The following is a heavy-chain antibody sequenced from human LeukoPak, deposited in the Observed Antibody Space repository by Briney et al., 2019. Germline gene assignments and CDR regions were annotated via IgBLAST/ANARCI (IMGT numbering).Heavy chain of an antibody. Sequence: PGGSLRLSCSTSGFTFSSHAMHWVRQAPGKGLEYVSTISSNVGSTYYADSVKGRFTISRDNSKNTQSLQMNSLRAEDTAVYYCLGYCRGGNCYSGGYWGQGTLVTVSS. V-gene: IGHV3-64*04. CDR3: LGYCRGGNCYSGGY. J-gene: IGHJ4*02. CDR2: ISSNVGST. CDR1: GFTFSSHA. D-gene: IGHD2-15*01.